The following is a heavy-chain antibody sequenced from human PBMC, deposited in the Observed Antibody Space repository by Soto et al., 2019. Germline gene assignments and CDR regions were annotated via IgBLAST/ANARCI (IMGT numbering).Heavy chain of an antibody. CDR1: KSIFSNYL. D-gene: IGHD3-16*01. V-gene: IGHV3-74*01. CDR2: IKGDGSST. Sequence: PGGSLRLSCAASKSIFSNYLMHWVRQAPGKGLVWVSRIKGDGSSTSYADSVKGRFTISRDNAKNTLHLQMNSLRAEDTAVYYCARGDSSDYYYYYMDVWGKGTTVTVSS. J-gene: IGHJ6*03. CDR3: ARGDSSDYYYYYMDV.